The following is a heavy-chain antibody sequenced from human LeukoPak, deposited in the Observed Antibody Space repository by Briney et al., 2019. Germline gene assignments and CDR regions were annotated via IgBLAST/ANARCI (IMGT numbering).Heavy chain of an antibody. J-gene: IGHJ4*02. V-gene: IGHV1-46*01. CDR3: AREEVGGSYYGY. D-gene: IGHD1-26*01. CDR2: INPSGGST. Sequence: ASVKVSCKASGYTFTGYYIHWVRQAPGQGLEWMGIINPSGGSTSYAQKFQGRVTMTRDMSTNTVYMELSSLRSEDAAVYYCAREEVGGSYYGYWGQGTLVTVSS. CDR1: GYTFTGYY.